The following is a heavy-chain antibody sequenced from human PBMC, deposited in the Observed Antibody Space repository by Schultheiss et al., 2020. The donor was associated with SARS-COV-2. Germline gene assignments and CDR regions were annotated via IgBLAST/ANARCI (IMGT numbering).Heavy chain of an antibody. CDR3: ARGSGYSYGYEYFDL. V-gene: IGHV3-23*01. CDR2: ISGSGGST. Sequence: GGSLRLSCAASGFTFSSSWMHWVCQAPGKGLEWVSAISGSGGSTYYADSVKGRFTISRDNSKNTLYLQMNSLRAEDTAVYYCARGSGYSYGYEYFDLWGRGTLVTVSS. CDR1: GFTFSSSW. J-gene: IGHJ2*01. D-gene: IGHD5-18*01.